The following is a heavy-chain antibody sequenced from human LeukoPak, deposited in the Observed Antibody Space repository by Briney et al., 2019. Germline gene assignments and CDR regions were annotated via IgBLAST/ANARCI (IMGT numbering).Heavy chain of an antibody. J-gene: IGHJ3*02. V-gene: IGHV1-2*02. CDR2: INTNSGGT. CDR3: ATDLRYSGSPFPAFDI. CDR1: GYTFTGYY. Sequence: GASVTVSCKASGYTFTGYYMHWVRQAPGQGLEWMGWINTNSGGTNYAQKFQGRVTMTRDTSISTAYMELSSLRSEDTAVYYCATDLRYSGSPFPAFDIWGQGTMGTVSS. D-gene: IGHD1-26*01.